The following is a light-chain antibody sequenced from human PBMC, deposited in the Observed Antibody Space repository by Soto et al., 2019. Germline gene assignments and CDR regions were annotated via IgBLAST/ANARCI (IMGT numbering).Light chain of an antibody. V-gene: IGKV3-20*01. CDR3: QQDGSSPLYT. CDR2: GTS. J-gene: IGKJ2*01. CDR1: QSVNSNY. Sequence: EIVLTQSPGTLSLSPGERATLSCRASQSVNSNYLAWYHQKPGQAPRLLIYGTSSRATGIPDRFSGSGSGTDFTLTISRLEPEDVSVYYCQQDGSSPLYTFGQGTKLEIK.